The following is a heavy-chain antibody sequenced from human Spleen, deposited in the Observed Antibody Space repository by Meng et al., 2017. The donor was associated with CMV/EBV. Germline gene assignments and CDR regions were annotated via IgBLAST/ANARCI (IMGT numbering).Heavy chain of an antibody. J-gene: IGHJ4*02. Sequence: VQLVESGGGVFQPGRSLRLSCSTSGCTFSSYSMHWVRQAPGKGLEWVAVISYDGSNKYYADSVKGRFTISRDNSKNTLYLQMNSLRAEDTAVYYCAREDQGSGWYGYWGQGTLVTVSS. V-gene: IGHV3-30-3*01. CDR1: GCTFSSYS. D-gene: IGHD6-19*01. CDR2: ISYDGSNK. CDR3: AREDQGSGWYGY.